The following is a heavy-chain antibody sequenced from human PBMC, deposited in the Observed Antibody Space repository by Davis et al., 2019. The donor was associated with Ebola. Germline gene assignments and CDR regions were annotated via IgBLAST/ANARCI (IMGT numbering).Heavy chain of an antibody. CDR3: AKVHPPTTVTTGWFDP. D-gene: IGHD4-17*01. V-gene: IGHV3-23*01. CDR2: ISVRSIP. CDR1: GFIFSSYA. Sequence: PGGSLRLSRAASGFIFSSYAMSWVRQAPGKGLEWVSSISVRSIPYHADSVKGRFTISRDNSKNTLYLQMNSLRAEDTAVYYCAKVHPPTTVTTGWFDPWGQGTLVTVSS. J-gene: IGHJ5*02.